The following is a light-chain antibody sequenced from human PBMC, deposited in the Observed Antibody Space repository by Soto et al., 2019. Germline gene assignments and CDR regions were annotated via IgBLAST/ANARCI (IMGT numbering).Light chain of an antibody. CDR2: GAS. J-gene: IGKJ1*01. CDR3: QQYVSWT. V-gene: IGKV3-20*01. Sequence: EIVLTQSPGTLSVSPGERATLSCRASQSISSNHLAWYQQKPGQAPSLLIYGASSRATGIPDRFSGSGSGTDFPLTISALEPEDSAIYYCQQYVSWTFGQGTKVEIK. CDR1: QSISSNH.